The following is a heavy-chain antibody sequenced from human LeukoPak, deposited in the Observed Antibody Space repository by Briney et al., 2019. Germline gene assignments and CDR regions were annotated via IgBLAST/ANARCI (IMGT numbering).Heavy chain of an antibody. CDR3: AASALYYYDSSGDL. CDR2: IVVGSGNT. Sequence: SVKVSCTASGFTFTSSAVQWVRQARGQRLEWIGWIVVGSGNTNYAQKFQERVTITRDMSTSTAYMELSSLRSEDTAVYYCAASALYYYDSSGDLWGQGTLVTVSS. J-gene: IGHJ4*02. CDR1: GFTFTSSA. D-gene: IGHD3-22*01. V-gene: IGHV1-58*01.